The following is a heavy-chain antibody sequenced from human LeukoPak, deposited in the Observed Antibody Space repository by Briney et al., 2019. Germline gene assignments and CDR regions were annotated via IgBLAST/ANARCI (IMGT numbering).Heavy chain of an antibody. CDR1: GFIFTDYW. D-gene: IGHD4-17*01. CDR3: AKTLHYGDYGKFDY. J-gene: IGHJ4*02. V-gene: IGHV3-74*03. CDR2: IRGDGRAT. Sequence: PGGSMRLSCAASGFIFTDYWMHWVRQAPGKELLWVARIRGDGRATTYADSVKGRFTISRDNSKNTLYLQMSSLRAEDTAVYYCAKTLHYGDYGKFDYWGQGTLVTVSS.